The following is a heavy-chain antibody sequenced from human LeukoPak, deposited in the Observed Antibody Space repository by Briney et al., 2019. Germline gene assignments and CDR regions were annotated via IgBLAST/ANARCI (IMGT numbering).Heavy chain of an antibody. V-gene: IGHV3-48*04. CDR1: GFTFSGYW. D-gene: IGHD3-10*01. Sequence: GGSLRLSCAASGFTFSGYWMTWVRQAPGKGLEWVSYISSSSSTIYYADSVKGRFTISRDNDKNSLYLQMNSLRAEDTAVYYCARDSLWFGESSFDYWGQGTLVTVSS. J-gene: IGHJ4*02. CDR2: ISSSSSTI. CDR3: ARDSLWFGESSFDY.